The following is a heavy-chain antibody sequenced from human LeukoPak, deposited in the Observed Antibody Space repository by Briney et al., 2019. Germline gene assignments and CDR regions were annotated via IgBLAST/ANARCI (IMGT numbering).Heavy chain of an antibody. D-gene: IGHD5-12*01. CDR2: IYHSGST. CDR3: ARFHQRWLHFNREYYFDY. Sequence: SETLSLTCAVSGGSISSGGYSWSWIRQPPGKGLEWIGYIYHSGSTYYNPSLKSRVTISVDRSKNQFSLKLSSVTAADTAVYYCARFHQRWLHFNREYYFDYWGQGTLVTVSS. CDR1: GGSISSGGYS. J-gene: IGHJ4*02. V-gene: IGHV4-30-2*01.